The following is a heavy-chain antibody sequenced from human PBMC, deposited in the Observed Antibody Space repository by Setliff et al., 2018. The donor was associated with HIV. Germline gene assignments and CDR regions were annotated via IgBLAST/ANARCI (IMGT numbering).Heavy chain of an antibody. J-gene: IGHJ5*02. CDR2: INTNTGSP. CDR3: ARALYGDYGGDINWFDP. Sequence: ASVKVSCKASGYTFINYAMNWVRQAPGQGLEWMGWINTNTGSPTYAQAYTGRFVFSVDTSVTTAYLQISSLKAEDTAVYYCARALYGDYGGDINWFDPWGQGTLVTVSS. D-gene: IGHD4-17*01. V-gene: IGHV7-4-1*02. CDR1: GYTFINYA.